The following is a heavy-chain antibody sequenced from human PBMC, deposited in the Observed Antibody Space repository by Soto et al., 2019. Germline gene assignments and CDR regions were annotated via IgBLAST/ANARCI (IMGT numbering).Heavy chain of an antibody. D-gene: IGHD2-15*01. CDR2: IYYSGST. V-gene: IGHV4-31*03. CDR3: ARVGRNCSGGSCFAFDI. J-gene: IGHJ3*02. CDR1: GGSISSGGYY. Sequence: SETLSLTCTVSGGSISSGGYYWSWIRQHPGKGLEWIGYIYYSGSTYYNPSLKSRVTISVDTSKNQFSLKLSSVTAADTAVYYCARVGRNCSGGSCFAFDIWGQGTMVTVSS.